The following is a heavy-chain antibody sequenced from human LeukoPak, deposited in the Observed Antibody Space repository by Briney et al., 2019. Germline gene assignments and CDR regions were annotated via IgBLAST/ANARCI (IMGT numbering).Heavy chain of an antibody. D-gene: IGHD6-19*01. Sequence: GGSLRLSCAASGFTVSSNYMSWVRQAPGKGLEWVSVIYSGDSTYYAASVKGRFTISRDNSKNTLYLQMNSLRAEDTAVYYCARVAEGWFDPWGQGTLVTVSS. CDR1: GFTVSSNY. V-gene: IGHV3-66*01. J-gene: IGHJ5*02. CDR2: IYSGDST. CDR3: ARVAEGWFDP.